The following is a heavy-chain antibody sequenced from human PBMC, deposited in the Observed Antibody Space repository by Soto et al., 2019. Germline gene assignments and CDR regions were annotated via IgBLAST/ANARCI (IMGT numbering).Heavy chain of an antibody. Sequence: QVQLQQWGAGLLKPSETLSLTCAFYGGSFSGYYWSWIRQPPGKGLEWIGEIIHSGSTNYNPSLKSRVTISVDTSKNQFSLKLSSVTDADTAVYYCARGLEIVVVPAASQMVVLGKGTTVTVSS. J-gene: IGHJ6*04. CDR2: IIHSGST. D-gene: IGHD2-2*01. CDR3: ARGLEIVVVPAASQMVV. CDR1: GGSFSGYY. V-gene: IGHV4-34*01.